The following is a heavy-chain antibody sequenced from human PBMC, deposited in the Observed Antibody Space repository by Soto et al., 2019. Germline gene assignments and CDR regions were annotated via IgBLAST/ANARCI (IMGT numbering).Heavy chain of an antibody. D-gene: IGHD2-15*01. CDR2: ISGSGGST. CDR1: GFTFSSYA. CDR3: AKDPCSGGSCYSGWFDP. J-gene: IGHJ5*02. V-gene: IGHV3-23*01. Sequence: LILSCAASGFTFSSYAMSWVRQAPGKGLEWVSAISGSGGSTYYADSVKGRFTISRDNSKNTLYLQMNSLRAEDTAVYYCAKDPCSGGSCYSGWFDPWGRGTLVTVSS.